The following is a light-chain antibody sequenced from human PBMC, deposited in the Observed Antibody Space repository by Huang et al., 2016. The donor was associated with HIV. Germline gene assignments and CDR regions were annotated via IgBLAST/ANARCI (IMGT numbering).Light chain of an antibody. V-gene: IGKV3-15*01. CDR2: GAS. J-gene: IGKJ2*01. CDR1: QSVSSN. CDR3: QQYNNWPPWYT. Sequence: EIVMTQSPATLSVSPGERATLSCRASQSVSSNLAWYQQKPGQAPRLLIYGASTRATGIPSRFRCSGSGTEFTLTISSLQSEDFAVYYCQQYNNWPPWYTFGQGTKLEIK.